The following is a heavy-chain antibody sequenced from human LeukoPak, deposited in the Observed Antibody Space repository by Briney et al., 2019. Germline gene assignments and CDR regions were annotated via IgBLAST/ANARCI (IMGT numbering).Heavy chain of an antibody. CDR1: GGFITSYY. CDR3: ATRRVGAAYFDY. CDR2: VCYTVTT. D-gene: IGHD1-26*01. Sequence: SETLSLTCTVSGGFITSYYCSWIRQPPGKGLEWIGFVCYTVTTTYNPSLKSRVTISVDTSKNQFSLKLSSGTAADTAVYYCATRRVGAAYFDYWGEGTLVTVSS. J-gene: IGHJ4*02. V-gene: IGHV4-59*01.